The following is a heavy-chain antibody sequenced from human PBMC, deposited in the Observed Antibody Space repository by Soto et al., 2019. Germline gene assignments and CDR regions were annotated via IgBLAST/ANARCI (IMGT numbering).Heavy chain of an antibody. CDR1: GFTFSSYW. J-gene: IGHJ3*02. CDR2: IKQDGSEK. Sequence: EVQLVESGGGLVQPGGSLRLSCAASGFTFSSYWMSWVRQAPGKGLEWVANIKQDGSEKYYVDSVKGRFTISRDNAKHSLYLQMNSLRAEYTAVYYCAREIPFYDYIWGSYRYTPDAFDIWGKGTMVTVSS. V-gene: IGHV3-7*01. D-gene: IGHD3-16*02. CDR3: AREIPFYDYIWGSYRYTPDAFDI.